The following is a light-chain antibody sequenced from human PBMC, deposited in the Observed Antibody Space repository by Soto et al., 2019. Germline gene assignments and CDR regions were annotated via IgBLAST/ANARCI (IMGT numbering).Light chain of an antibody. CDR3: QQYGSSPIT. Sequence: EILLTQSPGTLSLSPGERATLSCRVSQSVSSRYLVWYQQKPGQAPRLLIYGASSRATGIPDRFSGSGPGTDFTLTISRLEPEDFAVYYCQQYGSSPITFGQGTRLEIK. J-gene: IGKJ5*01. V-gene: IGKV3-20*01. CDR1: QSVSSRY. CDR2: GAS.